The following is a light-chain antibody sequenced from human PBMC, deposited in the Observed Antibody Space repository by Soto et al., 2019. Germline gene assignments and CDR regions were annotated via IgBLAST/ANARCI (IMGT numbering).Light chain of an antibody. CDR3: QHYYSYSEA. CDR1: QTISSW. J-gene: IGKJ1*01. Sequence: DIQMTQSPSTLSGSVGDRVTITCRASQTISSWLAWYQQKPGKAPKILTYKASTLKSGVPSRFSGSGSGTEFSLTISSLQPDDFATYCCQHYYSYSEAFGQGSKVDIK. V-gene: IGKV1-5*03. CDR2: KAS.